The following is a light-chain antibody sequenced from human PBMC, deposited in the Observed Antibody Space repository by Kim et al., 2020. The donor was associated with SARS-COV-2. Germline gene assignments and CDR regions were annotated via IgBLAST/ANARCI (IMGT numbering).Light chain of an antibody. J-gene: IGLJ1*01. CDR2: SNN. CDR1: SSNIGSNT. Sequence: ELTQPPSASGTPGQRVTISCSGSSSNIGSNTVNWHQQLPGTAPKLLIYSNNQRPSGVPDRFSASKSGTSASLAISGLQSEDEADYYCAAWDDSLNGPVFGTGTKVTVL. CDR3: AAWDDSLNGPV. V-gene: IGLV1-44*01.